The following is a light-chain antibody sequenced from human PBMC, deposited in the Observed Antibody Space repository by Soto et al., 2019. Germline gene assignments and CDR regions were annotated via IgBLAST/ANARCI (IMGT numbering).Light chain of an antibody. CDR3: SSYTSSIPH. CDR2: DVS. Sequence: QSALTQPASVSGSPGQSITISCTGTSSDVGGYNHVSWFQQHPGKAPKLMINDVSHRPSGVSTRFSGSESGNTASLTISGHEAEEKANYYCSSYTSSIPHFGTGTKVTV. CDR1: SSDVGGYNH. J-gene: IGLJ1*01. V-gene: IGLV2-14*01.